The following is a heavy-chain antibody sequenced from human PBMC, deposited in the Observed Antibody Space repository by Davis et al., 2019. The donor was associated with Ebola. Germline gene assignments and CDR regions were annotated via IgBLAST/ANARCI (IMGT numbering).Heavy chain of an antibody. V-gene: IGHV3-7*03. J-gene: IGHJ3*01. CDR1: GFTFSNYW. D-gene: IGHD1-7*01. CDR3: ARGWKYPGV. Sequence: PGGSLRLSCAASGFTFSNYWMSWVRQAPGKGLEWVANIKEDGSEMYYVDSVKGRFTISRDNAKNSLSLQMNSLRAEDTAVYYCARGWKYPGVWGQGTMVTVSS. CDR2: IKEDGSEM.